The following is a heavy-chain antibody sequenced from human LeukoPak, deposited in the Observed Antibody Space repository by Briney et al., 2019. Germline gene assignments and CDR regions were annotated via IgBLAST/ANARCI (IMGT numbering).Heavy chain of an antibody. CDR1: GGSVSSGSYY. V-gene: IGHV4-61*01. J-gene: IGHJ6*03. CDR2: IYYSGST. CDR3: ARGFGLRTYGSGRGGYYYMDV. D-gene: IGHD3-10*01. Sequence: ASETLSLTCTVSGGSVSSGSYYWSWIRQPPGKGLEWIGYIYYSGSTNYNPSLKSRVTISVDTSKNQFSLKLSSVTAADTAVYYCARGFGLRTYGSGRGGYYYMDVWGKGTTVTVSS.